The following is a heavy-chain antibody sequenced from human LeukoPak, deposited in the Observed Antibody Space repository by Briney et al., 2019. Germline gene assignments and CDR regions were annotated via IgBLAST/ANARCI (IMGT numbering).Heavy chain of an antibody. D-gene: IGHD3-16*01. Sequence: GGSLRLSCAASGFTFSSYRMNWVRQAPGKGLEWVSSISSSSSYIYYADSAKGRFTISRDNAKNSLYLQMNRLRAEDTAVYYCGGYICAGGGRGGYFDLWGRGTLVTVSS. CDR3: GGYICAGGGRGGYFDL. CDR2: ISSSSSYI. CDR1: GFTFSSYR. V-gene: IGHV3-21*01. J-gene: IGHJ2*01.